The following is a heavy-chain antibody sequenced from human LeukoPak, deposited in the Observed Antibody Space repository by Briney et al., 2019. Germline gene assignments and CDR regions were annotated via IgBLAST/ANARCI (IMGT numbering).Heavy chain of an antibody. CDR1: GFTFSSYR. CDR2: ISSGSSTI. V-gene: IGHV3-48*01. Sequence: PGGSLRLSCAASGFTFSSYRMNWIRQAPGKGLEWVSYISSGSSTIYYADSVKGRFTISRDNSKNTLYLQMNSLRAEDTAVYYCAKGYGPNWFDPWGQGTLVTVSS. CDR3: AKGYGPNWFDP. J-gene: IGHJ5*02. D-gene: IGHD1-1*01.